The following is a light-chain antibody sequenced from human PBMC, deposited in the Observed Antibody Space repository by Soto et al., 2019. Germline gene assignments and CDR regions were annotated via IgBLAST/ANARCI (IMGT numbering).Light chain of an antibody. J-gene: IGLJ2*01. V-gene: IGLV1-40*01. CDR3: QSYDSSLSNVV. CDR1: RSNIGAGYD. Sequence: QTVVTQPPSVSGAPGQRVTISCTGSRSNIGAGYDVHWYQQLPGTAPKLLIYANSQGPSGVPDRFSGSKSGTSASLAITGLQAEDEADYYCQSYDSSLSNVVFGGGTKVTVL. CDR2: ANS.